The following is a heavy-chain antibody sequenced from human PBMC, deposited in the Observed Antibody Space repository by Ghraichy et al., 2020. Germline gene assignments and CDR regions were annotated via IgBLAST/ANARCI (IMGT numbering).Heavy chain of an antibody. V-gene: IGHV3-30-3*02. D-gene: IGHD3-22*01. J-gene: IGHJ2*01. CDR3: VKSSGGDSSGYYYSYWYFEL. CDR2: ISYDGSNK. Sequence: GGSLRLSCAASGFTFSSYAMHWVRQAPGKGLEWVAVISYDGSNKYYADSVKGRFTISRDNSKNTLYLQMSSLRAEDTAVYYCVKSSGGDSSGYYYSYWYFELWGRGTLVTVSS. CDR1: GFTFSSYA.